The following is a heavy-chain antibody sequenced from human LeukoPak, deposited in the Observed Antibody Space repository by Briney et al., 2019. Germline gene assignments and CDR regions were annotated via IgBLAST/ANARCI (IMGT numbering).Heavy chain of an antibody. Sequence: GGSLRLSCVASGFTFSRFNMHWVRQAPGKGLEWVAVISYEGGTQHYADSVKGRFIISRDNPRNTLYLQMNILRTEDTAVYYCAKEGTPQVSTWYDLWGQGTQVIVSS. V-gene: IGHV3-30*18. CDR1: GFTFSRFN. J-gene: IGHJ5*02. CDR2: ISYEGGTQ. D-gene: IGHD3-10*01. CDR3: AKEGTPQVSTWYDL.